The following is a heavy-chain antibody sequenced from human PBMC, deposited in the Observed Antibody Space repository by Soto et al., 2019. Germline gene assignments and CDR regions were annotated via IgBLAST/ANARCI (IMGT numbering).Heavy chain of an antibody. J-gene: IGHJ6*02. CDR3: ARDQVRDYYYYGMDV. V-gene: IGHV3-74*01. CDR2: INSDGSST. CDR1: GFTFNSYA. Sequence: GGTLRLSCAASGFTFNSYAMNWVRQAPGKGLEWVSRINSDGSSTSYADSVKGRFTISRDNAKNTLYLQMNSLRAEDTAVYYCARDQVRDYYYYGMDVWGQGTTVTVSS.